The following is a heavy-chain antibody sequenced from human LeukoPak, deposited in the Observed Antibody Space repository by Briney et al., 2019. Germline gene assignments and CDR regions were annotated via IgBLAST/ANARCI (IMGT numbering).Heavy chain of an antibody. CDR1: GYSFTSYW. V-gene: IGHV5-51*01. J-gene: IGHJ3*02. CDR2: IYPGDSDT. CDR3: ARQDGRRTIPAFDI. D-gene: IGHD3-3*01. Sequence: GSLKISCKGSGYSFTSYWIGWVRQMPGKGLEWMGVIYPGDSDTRYSPSFQGQVTISADKSISTANLQWSSMKASDTAMYYCARQDGRRTIPAFDIWGQGTMVTVSS.